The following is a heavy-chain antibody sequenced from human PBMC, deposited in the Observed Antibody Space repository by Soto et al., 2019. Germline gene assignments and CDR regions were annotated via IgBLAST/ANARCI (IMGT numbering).Heavy chain of an antibody. Sequence: QVRLQESGPGLVKPSQTLSLTCTVSGGSIRSGGYYWTWIRQHPEKGLEWIGFIYFDGGIYYNPSLKSRVTMSVDESNNPFSLRLTSVTAADTAVYYCAAERGDTAATRFLVYWGQGTLVTVSS. V-gene: IGHV4-31*04. CDR3: AAERGDTAATRFLVY. D-gene: IGHD5-18*01. CDR2: IYFDGGI. CDR1: GGSIRSGGYY. J-gene: IGHJ4*02.